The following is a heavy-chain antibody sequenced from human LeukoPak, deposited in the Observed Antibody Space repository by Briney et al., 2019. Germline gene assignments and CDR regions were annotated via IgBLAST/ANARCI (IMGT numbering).Heavy chain of an antibody. V-gene: IGHV3-23*01. J-gene: IGHJ1*01. CDR2: ISGSGGST. D-gene: IGHD2-8*01. Sequence: PGGSLRLSCAASGFTFSSYAMSWVRQAPGKGLEWVSAISGSGGSTYYADSVKGRFTISRDNSKNTLYLQMNSLRAEDTAVYYYAKDVEAFVPEEGVYFQHWGQGTLVTVSS. CDR3: AKDVEAFVPEEGVYFQH. CDR1: GFTFSSYA.